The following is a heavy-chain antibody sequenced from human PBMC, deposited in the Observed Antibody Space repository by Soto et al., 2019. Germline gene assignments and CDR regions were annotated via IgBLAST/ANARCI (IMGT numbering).Heavy chain of an antibody. J-gene: IGHJ3*02. Sequence: SVKVSCMASGGTFSRYAISWVRQAPGQGLEWMGGIIPIFGTANYAQKFQGRVTITADESTSTAYMELSRLRSEDTAVYYCAKVVGATTAVAFDIWGQGTMVTVSS. CDR2: IIPIFGTA. CDR3: AKVVGATTAVAFDI. D-gene: IGHD1-26*01. V-gene: IGHV1-69*13. CDR1: GGTFSRYA.